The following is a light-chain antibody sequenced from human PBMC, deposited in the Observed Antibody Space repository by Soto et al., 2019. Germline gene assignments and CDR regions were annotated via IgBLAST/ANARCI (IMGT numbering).Light chain of an antibody. V-gene: IGLV2-14*01. Sequence: QSALTQPASVSGSPGQSITLTCTGTSSDVGGYNYVSWYQQHPGKAPKLMIYDVSNRHSGVSNRFSDSKSGSTASLTISGLQAEDETDYYCSSYTSSSTPLFGGGTKLTV. CDR1: SSDVGGYNY. J-gene: IGLJ2*01. CDR3: SSYTSSSTPL. CDR2: DVS.